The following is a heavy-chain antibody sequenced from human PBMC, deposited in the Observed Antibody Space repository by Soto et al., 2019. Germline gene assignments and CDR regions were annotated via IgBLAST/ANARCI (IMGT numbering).Heavy chain of an antibody. D-gene: IGHD3-3*01. CDR3: AKDSFWSGIKDWFDP. CDR2: ISGSGGST. V-gene: IGHV3-23*01. CDR1: GFTFSSYA. Sequence: EVQLLESGGGLVQPGGSLRLSCAASGFTFSSYAMSWVRQAPGKGLEWVSAISGSGGSTYYADSVKGRFTISRDNSKNSLYLQMNSLRAEDTAVYYCAKDSFWSGIKDWFDPWGQGTLVTVSS. J-gene: IGHJ5*02.